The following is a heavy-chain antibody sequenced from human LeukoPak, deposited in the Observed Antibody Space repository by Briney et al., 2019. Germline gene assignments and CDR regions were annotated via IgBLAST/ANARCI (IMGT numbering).Heavy chain of an antibody. V-gene: IGHV3-15*01. Sequence: GGSLRLSCAASGFTFSNAWMSWVRQAPGMGLEWVGRIKSKTDGGTTDFAAPVKGRFTISRDDSRNTLYLQLSSLKTEDTAVYYCTTHPGWFGSYWGQGTLVTVSS. D-gene: IGHD3-10*01. CDR2: IKSKTDGGTT. CDR3: TTHPGWFGSY. J-gene: IGHJ4*02. CDR1: GFTFSNAW.